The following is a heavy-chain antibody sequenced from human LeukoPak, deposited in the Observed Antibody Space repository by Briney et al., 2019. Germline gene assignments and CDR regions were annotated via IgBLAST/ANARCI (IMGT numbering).Heavy chain of an antibody. Sequence: GASVKVSCKASGYTFTSYDINWVRQATGQGLEWMGWMNPNSGNTGYAQKFQGRVTMTRNTSISTAYMELSSLRSEDTAVYYCARGFTNYYDSSGPEGFDYWGQGTLVTVSS. CDR2: MNPNSGNT. CDR3: ARGFTNYYDSSGPEGFDY. V-gene: IGHV1-8*01. D-gene: IGHD3-22*01. CDR1: GYTFTSYD. J-gene: IGHJ4*02.